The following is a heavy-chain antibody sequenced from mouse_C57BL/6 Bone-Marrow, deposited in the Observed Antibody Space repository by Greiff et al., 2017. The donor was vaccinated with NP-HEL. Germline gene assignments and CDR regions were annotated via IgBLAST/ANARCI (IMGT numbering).Heavy chain of an antibody. D-gene: IGHD2-4*01. J-gene: IGHJ3*01. Sequence: EVKLVESGGGLVQPGGSLKLSCAASGFTFSDYGMAWVRQAPRKGPEWVAFISNLAYSIYYADTVTGRFTISRENAKNTLYLEMSSLRSEDTAMYYCARRDYDYDWFAYWGQGTLVTVSA. CDR2: ISNLAYSI. CDR1: GFTFSDYG. V-gene: IGHV5-15*01. CDR3: ARRDYDYDWFAY.